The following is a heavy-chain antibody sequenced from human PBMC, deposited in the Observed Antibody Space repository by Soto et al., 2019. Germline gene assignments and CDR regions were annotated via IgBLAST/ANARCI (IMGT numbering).Heavy chain of an antibody. D-gene: IGHD3-22*01. CDR3: ARGGFNYYDSSGYYY. J-gene: IGHJ4*02. Sequence: ASVKGSCKASGYAFTSYGISWVRQAPGQGLEWMGWISAYNGNTNYAQKLQGRVTMTTDTSTSTAYMELRSLRSDDTAVYYCARGGFNYYDSSGYYYWGQGTLVTVSS. CDR2: ISAYNGNT. V-gene: IGHV1-18*01. CDR1: GYAFTSYG.